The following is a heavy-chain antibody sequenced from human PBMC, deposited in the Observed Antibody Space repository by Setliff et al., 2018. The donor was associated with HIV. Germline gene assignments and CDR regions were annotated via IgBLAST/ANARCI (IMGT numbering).Heavy chain of an antibody. V-gene: IGHV3-48*04. CDR1: GFTFSRYA. Sequence: LRLSCAASGFTFSRYAMSWVRQAPGKGLEWVSTTTYYADSVKGRFTISRDNAKNSLYLQMNSLRAEDTAVYYCARARKGDWNLSYWFDPWGQGTLVTVSS. CDR3: ARARKGDWNLSYWFDP. D-gene: IGHD1-1*01. CDR2: TT. J-gene: IGHJ5*02.